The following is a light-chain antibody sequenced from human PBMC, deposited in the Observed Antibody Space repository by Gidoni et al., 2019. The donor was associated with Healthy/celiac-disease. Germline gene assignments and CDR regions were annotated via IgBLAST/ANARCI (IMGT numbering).Light chain of an antibody. V-gene: IGKV1-9*01. Sequence: DIQLTQSPSFRSASVGDRVTITCRASQGISSYFAWYQQKPGKAPKLLIYAASTLQSGVPSRFSGSGSGTEFTLTISSLQPEDFATYYCQQLNSSPVTFGGWTKVEIK. CDR3: QQLNSSPVT. CDR2: AAS. CDR1: QGISSY. J-gene: IGKJ4*01.